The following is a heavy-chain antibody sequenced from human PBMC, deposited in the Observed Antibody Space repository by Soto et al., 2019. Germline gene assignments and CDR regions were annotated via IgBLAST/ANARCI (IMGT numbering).Heavy chain of an antibody. CDR1: GGSISSGGYY. CDR3: ASGAFWSGYYTPYYFDY. J-gene: IGHJ4*02. D-gene: IGHD3-3*01. V-gene: IGHV4-31*03. CDR2: IYYSGST. Sequence: QVQLQESGPGLVKPSQTLSLTCTVSGGSISSGGYYWSWIRQHPGKGLEWIGYIYYSGSTYYNPSLKSRVTTSVDTSKNQFSLKLSSVTAADTAVYYCASGAFWSGYYTPYYFDYWGQGTLVTVSS.